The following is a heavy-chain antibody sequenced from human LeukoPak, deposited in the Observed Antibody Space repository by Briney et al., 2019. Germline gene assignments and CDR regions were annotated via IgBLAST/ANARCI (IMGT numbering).Heavy chain of an antibody. CDR1: GGSISSSSYY. D-gene: IGHD3-22*01. CDR2: IYYSGST. Sequence: KASETLSLTCTVSGGSISSSSYYWGWIRQPPGKGLEWIGSIYYSGSTYYNPSLKSRVTISVDTSKNQFSLKLRSVTAADTAVYYCARGTYYYDSSGWSNYYYYYMDVWGKGTTVTVSS. CDR3: ARGTYYYDSSGWSNYYYYYMDV. V-gene: IGHV4-39*07. J-gene: IGHJ6*03.